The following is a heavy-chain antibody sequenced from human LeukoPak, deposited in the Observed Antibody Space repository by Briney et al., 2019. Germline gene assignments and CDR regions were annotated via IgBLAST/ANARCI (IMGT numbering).Heavy chain of an antibody. CDR3: ARYRYSSSWDYFDY. CDR1: GYTFTGYG. Sequence: GASVKVSCKASGYTFTGYGISWVRQAPGQGLEWMGWISAYNGNTNYAQKLQGRVTMTTDTSTSTAYMELRSLRSDDTAVYYCARYRYSSSWDYFDYWGQGTLVTVSS. J-gene: IGHJ4*02. D-gene: IGHD6-13*01. CDR2: ISAYNGNT. V-gene: IGHV1-18*01.